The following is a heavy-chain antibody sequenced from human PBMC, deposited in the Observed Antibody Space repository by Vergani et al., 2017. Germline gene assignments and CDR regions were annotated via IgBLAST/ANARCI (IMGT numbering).Heavy chain of an antibody. CDR3: ARTTYYYDSSGYYYFDY. V-gene: IGHV1-2*02. CDR1: GYTFTGYY. J-gene: IGHJ4*02. CDR2: INPNSGGT. Sequence: QVQLVQSGAEVKKPGASVKVSCKASGYTFTGYYMHWVRQAPGQGLEWMGWINPNSGGTNYAQKFQGRVTMTRDTSISTAYMELSRLRSDDTAVYYCARTTYYYDSSGYYYFDYWGQGTPVTVSS. D-gene: IGHD3-22*01.